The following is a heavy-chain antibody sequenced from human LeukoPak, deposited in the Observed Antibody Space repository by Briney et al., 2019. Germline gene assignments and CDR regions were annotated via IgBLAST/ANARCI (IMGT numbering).Heavy chain of an antibody. J-gene: IGHJ4*02. CDR2: FDPKDGET. CDR3: ARGYYYDSSGNLDY. V-gene: IGHV1-24*01. Sequence: ASVKVSCKVSGYTLTELSMHWVRQAPGKGLEWMGGFDPKDGETIYAQKFQGRVTMTEDTSTDTAYMELSSLRSEDAAVYYCARGYYYDSSGNLDYWGQGTLVTVSS. D-gene: IGHD3-22*01. CDR1: GYTLTELS.